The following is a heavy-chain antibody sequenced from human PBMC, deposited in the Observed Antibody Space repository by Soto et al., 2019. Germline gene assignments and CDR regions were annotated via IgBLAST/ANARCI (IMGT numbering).Heavy chain of an antibody. V-gene: IGHV1-69*13. CDR1: GGTFSSYA. CDR2: IIPIFGTA. CDR3: ARDQKNMVRGVIITKNWFDP. J-gene: IGHJ5*02. Sequence: GASVKVSCKASGGTFSSYAISWVRQAPGQGLEWMGGIIPIFGTANYAQKFQGRVTITADESTSTAYMELSSLRSEDTAVYYCARDQKNMVRGVIITKNWFDPWGQGTLVTVSS. D-gene: IGHD3-10*01.